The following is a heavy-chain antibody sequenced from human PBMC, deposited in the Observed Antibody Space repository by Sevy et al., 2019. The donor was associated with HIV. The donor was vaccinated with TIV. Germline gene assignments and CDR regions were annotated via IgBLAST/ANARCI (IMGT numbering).Heavy chain of an antibody. CDR3: GSGLMLYFDL. Sequence: GGSLRLSCAASGFTLSRYWMSWVRQAPGKGLEWVANIKQDGSEKYYVDSVKGRFTISRDNGKNSLYLQMNSLRAEDTAVYYCGSGLMLYFDLWGRGTLVTVSS. J-gene: IGHJ2*01. CDR1: GFTLSRYW. V-gene: IGHV3-7*01. CDR2: IKQDGSEK. D-gene: IGHD3-10*01.